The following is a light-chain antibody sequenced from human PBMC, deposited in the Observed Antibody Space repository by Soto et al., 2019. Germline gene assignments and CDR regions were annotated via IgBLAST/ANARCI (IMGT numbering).Light chain of an antibody. J-gene: IGLJ3*02. CDR3: QSYDSSLSAGV. V-gene: IGLV1-40*01. Sequence: QSVLTQPPSVSGAPGQRVTISCTGSSSNIGAGYDVHWYQQLPGTAPKLLIYGNSNRPSGVPDRFSGSKSGTSASLAITGLQAEDEADYCCQSYDSSLSAGVFGGGTKLTVL. CDR2: GNS. CDR1: SSNIGAGYD.